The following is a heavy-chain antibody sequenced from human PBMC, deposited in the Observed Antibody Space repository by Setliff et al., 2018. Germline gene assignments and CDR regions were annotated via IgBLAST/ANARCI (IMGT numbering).Heavy chain of an antibody. CDR3: ARTCSGSGCYAGLES. CDR2: IWDDGGNK. D-gene: IGHD2-15*01. CDR1: GFTFSSYR. V-gene: IGHV3-33*08. J-gene: IGHJ4*02. Sequence: QTGGSLRLSCAASGFTFSSYRMHWVRQAPGKGLEWVAVIWDDGGNKYHADSVKGRFTISRDNSKNTLYLQMNSLRPEDTAVYYCARTCSGSGCYAGLESWGQGTPVTV.